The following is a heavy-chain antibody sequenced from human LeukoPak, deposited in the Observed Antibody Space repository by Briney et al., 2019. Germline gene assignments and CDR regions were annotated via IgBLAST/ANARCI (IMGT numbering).Heavy chain of an antibody. Sequence: SVKVSCKASGGTFSKYAISWLRQAPGQGLEWMGGITPIFGTANYAQKFQGRVTTTADESTSTAYMELSSLISEDTAVYYCAAMGDINYDRAVDYWGQGTLVTVSS. CDR1: GGTFSKYA. V-gene: IGHV1-69*01. J-gene: IGHJ4*02. CDR3: AAMGDINYDRAVDY. D-gene: IGHD3-9*01. CDR2: ITPIFGTA.